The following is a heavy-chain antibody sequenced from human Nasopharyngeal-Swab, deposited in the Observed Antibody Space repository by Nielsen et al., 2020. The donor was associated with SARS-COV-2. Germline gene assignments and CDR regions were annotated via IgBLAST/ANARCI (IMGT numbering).Heavy chain of an antibody. CDR3: AKDGGYSYGSYYYYYMDV. CDR2: ISWNSGSI. Sequence: SLKISCAASGFTFDDYAMHWVRQAPGKGLEWVSGISWNSGSIGYADSVKGRFTISRDNAKNSLYLQMNSLRAEGTALYYCAKDGGYSYGSYYYYYMDVWGKGTTVTVSS. J-gene: IGHJ6*03. V-gene: IGHV3-9*01. D-gene: IGHD5-18*01. CDR1: GFTFDDYA.